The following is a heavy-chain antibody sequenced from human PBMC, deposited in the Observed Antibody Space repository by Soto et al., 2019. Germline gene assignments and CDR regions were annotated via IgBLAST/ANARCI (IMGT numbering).Heavy chain of an antibody. CDR3: ARGLSGRSFYYYYGMDV. V-gene: IGHV3-30-3*01. CDR1: GFTFSSYA. J-gene: IGHJ6*02. Sequence: GGSLRLSCAASGFTFSSYAMHWVRQAPGKGLEWVAVISYDGSNKYYADSVKGRFTISRDNSKNTLYLQMNSLRAEDTAVYYCARGLSGRSFYYYYGMDVWGQGTTVTVSS. CDR2: ISYDGSNK. D-gene: IGHD1-26*01.